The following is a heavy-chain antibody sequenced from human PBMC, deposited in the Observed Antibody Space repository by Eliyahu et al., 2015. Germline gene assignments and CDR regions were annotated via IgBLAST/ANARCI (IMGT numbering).Heavy chain of an antibody. CDR2: ISSTGRTP. CDR3: ASQTTSSAWPFDY. Sequence: EVQLVESGGGLIQPGGSLRLSCAASGFXFSDYSMNWVRQAPGKGLEWISYISSTGRTPYYADSVKGRFAISRDNAKNSLYLQMNSLRDEDTAVYYCASQTTSSAWPFDYWGQGTLVTVSS. J-gene: IGHJ4*02. CDR1: GFXFSDYS. V-gene: IGHV3-48*02. D-gene: IGHD3-22*01.